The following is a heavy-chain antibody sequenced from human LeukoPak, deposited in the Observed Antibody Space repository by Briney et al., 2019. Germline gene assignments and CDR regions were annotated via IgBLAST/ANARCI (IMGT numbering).Heavy chain of an antibody. V-gene: IGHV3-11*06. D-gene: IGHD2-21*02. Sequence: GGSLRLSCAASGFTFSDYYMTWIRQAPGRGLEWISYINGSSSDTKYADSVKGRFTVSRDNAKNSLYLQMNGLRAEDTAVYYCASRVVTAIDYWGQGTLVTVSS. CDR3: ASRVVTAIDY. CDR2: INGSSSDT. J-gene: IGHJ4*02. CDR1: GFTFSDYY.